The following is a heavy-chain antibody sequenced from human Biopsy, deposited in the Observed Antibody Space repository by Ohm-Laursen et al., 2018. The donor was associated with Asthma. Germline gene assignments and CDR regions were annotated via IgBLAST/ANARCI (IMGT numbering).Heavy chain of an antibody. D-gene: IGHD1-26*01. Sequence: SLRLSCAASGFNFTTHAIACICQGTGRGLEWVSAFSGSGRSAYYADSVKGQFTISRDNAKNTVYLQMNSLRAEDSAIYYCAKYSVFYYRGGNDYWGQGIVVTVSS. J-gene: IGHJ4*02. CDR1: GFNFTTHA. CDR2: FSGSGRSA. CDR3: AKYSVFYYRGGNDY. V-gene: IGHV3-23*01.